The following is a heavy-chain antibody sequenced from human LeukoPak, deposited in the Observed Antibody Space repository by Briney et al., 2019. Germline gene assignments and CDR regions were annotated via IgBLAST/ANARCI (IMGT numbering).Heavy chain of an antibody. CDR3: AKTSLSDASGHYYYMDV. CDR1: GFTFSSYE. J-gene: IGHJ6*03. Sequence: GGSLRLSCAASGFTFSSYEMNWVRQAPGKGLEWVSAISGSGGSTYYADSVKGRFTISRDNSKNTLYLQMNSLRTEDTALYYCAKTSLSDASGHYYYMDVWGKGTTVTVSS. D-gene: IGHD3-3*01. CDR2: ISGSGGST. V-gene: IGHV3-23*01.